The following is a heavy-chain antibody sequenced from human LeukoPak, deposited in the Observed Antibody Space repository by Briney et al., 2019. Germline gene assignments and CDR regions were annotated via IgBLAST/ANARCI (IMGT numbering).Heavy chain of an antibody. J-gene: IGHJ5*02. V-gene: IGHV4-34*01. CDR3: ARGRVYYGSGGTFDP. D-gene: IGHD3-10*01. CDR2: INHSGST. CDR1: GGSLSGYY. Sequence: NASETLSLTCAVYGGSLSGYYWSWIRQPPGKGLEWIGEINHSGSTNYNPSLKSRVTISVDTSKNQFSLKLSSVTAADTAVYYCARGRVYYGSGGTFDPWGQGTLVTVSS.